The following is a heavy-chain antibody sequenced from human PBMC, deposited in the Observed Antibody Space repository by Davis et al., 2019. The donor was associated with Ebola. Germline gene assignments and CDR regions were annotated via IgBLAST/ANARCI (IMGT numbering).Heavy chain of an antibody. CDR3: TRSPIDDFDTTFEV. CDR1: GYTFTYRY. Sequence: SVKVSCKASGYTFTYRYLLWVRQAPGQALEWMGWITPYNGNTNYAQKFQDRVSITRDGSLTIYMELSSLTSEDTAMYYCTRSPIDDFDTTFEVWGQGTMVTVS. D-gene: IGHD3-22*01. J-gene: IGHJ3*01. V-gene: IGHV1-45*02. CDR2: ITPYNGNT.